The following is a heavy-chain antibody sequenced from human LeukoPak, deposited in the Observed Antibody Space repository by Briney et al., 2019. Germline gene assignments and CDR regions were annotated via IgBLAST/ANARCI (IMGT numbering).Heavy chain of an antibody. Sequence: GGSLRLSCAASGFTLSSYAMHWVRQAPGKGLEWVAVISYDGSNKYYADSVKGRFTISRDNSKNTLYLQMNSLRAEDTAVYYCARDHLGSFDYWGQGTLVTVSS. CDR3: ARDHLGSFDY. CDR1: GFTLSSYA. CDR2: ISYDGSNK. D-gene: IGHD3-16*01. V-gene: IGHV3-30-3*01. J-gene: IGHJ4*02.